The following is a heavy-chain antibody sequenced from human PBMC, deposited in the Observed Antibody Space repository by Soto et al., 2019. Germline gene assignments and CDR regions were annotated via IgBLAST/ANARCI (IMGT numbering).Heavy chain of an antibody. CDR3: AGDREMATITGTFDI. V-gene: IGHV3-7*03. D-gene: IGHD5-12*01. CDR1: GFPLTNYW. J-gene: IGHJ3*02. CDR2: INQDGREK. Sequence: EVQLVESGGGLVQPGGSLRLSCAASGFPLTNYWMTWVRQAPGNGLEWVANINQDGREKYYVDSVKGRFTISRDNAKNSLYLQTTRLRAEDTTVYYCAGDREMATITGTFDIWGQGTMVTVSS.